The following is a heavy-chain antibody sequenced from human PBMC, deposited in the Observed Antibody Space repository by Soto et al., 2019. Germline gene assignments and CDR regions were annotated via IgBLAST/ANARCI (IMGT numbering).Heavy chain of an antibody. V-gene: IGHV3-21*01. D-gene: IGHD2-2*01. CDR3: AREGVVVPAAIFGMNWYFDL. CDR2: ISSSSSYI. J-gene: IGHJ2*01. CDR1: GFTFSSYS. Sequence: ESGGGLVKPGGSLRLSCAASGFTFSSYSMNWVRQAPGKGLEWVSSISSSSSYIYYADSVKGRLTISRDNAKNSLYLQMNSLRDEDTAVYYCAREGVVVPAAIFGMNWYFDLWGRGTLVTVSS.